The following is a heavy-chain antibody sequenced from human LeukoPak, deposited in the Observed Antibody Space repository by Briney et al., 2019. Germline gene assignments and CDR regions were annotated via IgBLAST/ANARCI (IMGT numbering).Heavy chain of an antibody. CDR3: AKAGIGVVGYFDY. Sequence: PGGSLRLSCAASGFTFSIYAMSWVRQAPGKGLEWVSAIRGSGGGTYYADSVKGRFTISRDNSKSTLYLQMNSPRDEDTALYYCAKAGIGVVGYFDYWGQGTLVTVSS. CDR2: IRGSGGGT. CDR1: GFTFSIYA. V-gene: IGHV3-23*01. D-gene: IGHD6-19*01. J-gene: IGHJ4*02.